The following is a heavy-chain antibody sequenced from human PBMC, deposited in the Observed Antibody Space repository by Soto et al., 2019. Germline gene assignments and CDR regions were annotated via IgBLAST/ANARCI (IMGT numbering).Heavy chain of an antibody. D-gene: IGHD2-2*01. CDR2: IIPISGTA. Sequence: QVQLVQSGAEVKKPGSSVKVSCKASGGTFSSYAISWVRQAPGQGLEWMGGIIPISGTANYAQKFQGRVTITADDSTSTDNMELSSLRSEDTAVYYCARSQGSSTSLEIYYYYYYGMDVWGQGTTVTVSS. V-gene: IGHV1-69*01. CDR3: ARSQGSSTSLEIYYYYYYGMDV. CDR1: GGTFSSYA. J-gene: IGHJ6*02.